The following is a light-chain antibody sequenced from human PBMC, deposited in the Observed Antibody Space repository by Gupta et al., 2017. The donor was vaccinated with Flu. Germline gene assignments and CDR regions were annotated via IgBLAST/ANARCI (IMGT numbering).Light chain of an antibody. Sequence: VMTQSPATLSVSPGERATLSCRASPSVSSNLAWYQQKPGQAPRLLIYGASTRATGIPARFSGSGSGTEFTLTISSLQSEDFAVYYCQQYNNWPPLTFGGGTKVEIK. CDR2: GAS. CDR3: QQYNNWPPLT. V-gene: IGKV3-15*01. J-gene: IGKJ4*01. CDR1: PSVSSN.